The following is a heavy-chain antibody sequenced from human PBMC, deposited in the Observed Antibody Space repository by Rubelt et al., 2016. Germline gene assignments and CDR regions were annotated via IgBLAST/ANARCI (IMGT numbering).Heavy chain of an antibody. CDR1: GDSISSTSYQ. CDR3: ARRDSRGWYTI. D-gene: IGHD6-19*01. CDR2: FSYSGST. V-gene: IGHV4-39*07. Sequence: QLQLQESGPGLVKPSETLSLTCSVSGDSISSTSYQWGWIRQPPGKGLEWIGSFSYSGSTYYNPSLKGRVGRSVDNSKNQMCLKLRSVTAADKAGYYCARRDSRGWYTIWGQGSVVTVSA. J-gene: IGHJ4*02.